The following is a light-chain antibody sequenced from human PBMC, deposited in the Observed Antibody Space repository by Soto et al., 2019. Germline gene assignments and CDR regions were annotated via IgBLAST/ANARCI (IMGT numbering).Light chain of an antibody. V-gene: IGKV3-15*01. CDR3: QQYNKWPPWT. CDR1: QSINSN. J-gene: IGKJ1*01. Sequence: ETVMTQAPATLSVFPGERATLSCRASQSINSNLAWYQQKPGQAPRLLIYGASTRATGIPARFSGSGSGTEFILTISSLQSEDFAVYYCQQYNKWPPWTFGQGTKVEIK. CDR2: GAS.